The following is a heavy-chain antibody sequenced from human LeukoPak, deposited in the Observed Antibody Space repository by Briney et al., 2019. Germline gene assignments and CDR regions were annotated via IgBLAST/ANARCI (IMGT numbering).Heavy chain of an antibody. D-gene: IGHD2-15*01. CDR2: MNPNSGNT. J-gene: IGHJ5*02. CDR1: GYTFSSYD. V-gene: IGHV1-8*01. Sequence: ASVTVTFKASGYTFSSYDINWVRQATGQGLEWMGWMNPNSGNTGYAQKFQGRVTMTRNTSISTAYMEVSSLRSDDTAVYYCARAPDCSCGSCYLWFDHWGQGTLVTVSS. CDR3: ARAPDCSCGSCYLWFDH.